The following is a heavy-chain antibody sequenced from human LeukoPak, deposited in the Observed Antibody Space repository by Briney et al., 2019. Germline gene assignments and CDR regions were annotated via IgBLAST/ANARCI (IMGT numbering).Heavy chain of an antibody. Sequence: ASVKVSCKASGGTFSSYAISWVRQAPGQGLEWMGGIIPIFGTANYAQKFQGRVTITADKSTSTAYMELSSLRSEDTAVYYCARQVVATTFDYWGQGTLVTVSS. CDR3: ARQVVATTFDY. CDR1: GGTFSSYA. J-gene: IGHJ4*02. D-gene: IGHD5-12*01. CDR2: IIPIFGTA. V-gene: IGHV1-69*06.